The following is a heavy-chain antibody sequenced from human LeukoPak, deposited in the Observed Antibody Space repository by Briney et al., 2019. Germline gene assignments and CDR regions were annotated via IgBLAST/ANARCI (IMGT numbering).Heavy chain of an antibody. CDR2: IYPGDSDT. D-gene: IGHD3-22*01. J-gene: IGHJ4*02. Sequence: GESLKISCKGSGYSFSNSWIGWVRQMPGKGLEWMGIIYPGDSDTRYSPSFQGQVTISADKSISTAYLQWSSLKASDTAMYYCARLYDSSGYYPYYFDYWGQGTLVTVSS. V-gene: IGHV5-51*01. CDR1: GYSFSNSW. CDR3: ARLYDSSGYYPYYFDY.